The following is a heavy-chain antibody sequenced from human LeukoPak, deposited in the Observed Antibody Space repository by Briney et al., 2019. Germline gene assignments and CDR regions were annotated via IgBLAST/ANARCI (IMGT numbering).Heavy chain of an antibody. D-gene: IGHD6-19*01. CDR2: ISYDGSNK. V-gene: IGHV3-30-3*01. CDR1: GFTFSSYA. Sequence: PGGSLRLSCAASGFTFSSYAMHWVRQAPGKGLEWVAVISYDGSNKYYADSVKGRFTISRDNSKNTLYLQMSSLRAEDTAVYYCAGWPCGWYGEDSWGQGTLVTVSS. CDR3: AGWPCGWYGEDS. J-gene: IGHJ4*02.